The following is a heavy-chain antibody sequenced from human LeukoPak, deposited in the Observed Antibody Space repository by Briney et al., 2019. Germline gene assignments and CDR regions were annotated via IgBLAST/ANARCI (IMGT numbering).Heavy chain of an antibody. J-gene: IGHJ4*02. CDR3: ARNYGRTSRYFDY. D-gene: IGHD4-17*01. CDR1: GYTFTDYY. Sequence: EASVTLSCKSSGYTFTDYYVHWVRQAPGQGLKWMGWLSPGTGGTNYAQKFQGRVTMTRDTSISTAYLELSRLASDDTALYYCARNYGRTSRYFDYWGQGTLVTVSS. V-gene: IGHV1-2*02. CDR2: LSPGTGGT.